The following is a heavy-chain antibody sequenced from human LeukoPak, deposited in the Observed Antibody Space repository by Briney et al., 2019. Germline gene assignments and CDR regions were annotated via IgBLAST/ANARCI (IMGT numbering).Heavy chain of an antibody. CDR2: LYWNDDK. V-gene: IGHV2-5*01. D-gene: IGHD6-19*01. CDR3: ADREGAVTGHYYFDH. Sequence: SGPPVAHLTQLLTLPRTLLGFSHTTTGVDVNWIRQSPGKDLEWHALLYWNDDKRHSPSLRRRLPITRDTSQNQVVLTMTKMDAVDTASYYGADREGAVTGHYYFDHWGQGTLVTVSS. J-gene: IGHJ4*02. CDR1: GFSHTTTGVD.